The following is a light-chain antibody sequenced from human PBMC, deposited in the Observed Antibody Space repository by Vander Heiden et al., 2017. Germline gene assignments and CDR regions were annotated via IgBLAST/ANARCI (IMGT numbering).Light chain of an antibody. CDR3: QAWDSSTAAWV. V-gene: IGLV3-1*01. Sequence: SYELTQPLSVSVSPGQTASITCSGDKLGDKYACWYQQKPGQSPVLVIYQDSKRPSGIPERFSGSNSGNTATLTISGTQAMDEADYYCQAWDSSTAAWVFGGGTKLTVL. J-gene: IGLJ3*02. CDR1: KLGDKY. CDR2: QDS.